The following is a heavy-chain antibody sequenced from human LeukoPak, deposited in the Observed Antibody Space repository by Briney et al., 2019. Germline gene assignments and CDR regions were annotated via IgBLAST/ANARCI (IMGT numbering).Heavy chain of an antibody. J-gene: IGHJ5*02. V-gene: IGHV4-39*07. CDR2: MYYTGTT. CDR3: AREKVVTMVRGNWFDP. D-gene: IGHD3-10*01. Sequence: SETLSLTCTVSGGSLRSTYYWGWIRQPPGKGLEWMGSMYYTGTTYYNPSLKTRVTMSVDTSKNQFSLKLSSVTAADTAVYYCAREKVVTMVRGNWFDPWGQGTLVTVSS. CDR1: GGSLRSTYY.